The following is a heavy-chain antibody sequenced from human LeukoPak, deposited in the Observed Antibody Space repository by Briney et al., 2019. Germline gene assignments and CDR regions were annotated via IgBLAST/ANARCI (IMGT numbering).Heavy chain of an antibody. Sequence: GGSLRLSCAASGFXFSNYAMSWVRQAPGKGLEWVSGISTSGGNTLYADSVKGRFTISRDNSKNTLFLQMSSLRAEDTAVYYCATGYCSGGGCYPRGAFDIWGQGTMVTVSS. J-gene: IGHJ3*02. V-gene: IGHV3-23*01. CDR1: GFXFSNYA. CDR2: ISTSGGNT. D-gene: IGHD2-15*01. CDR3: ATGYCSGGGCYPRGAFDI.